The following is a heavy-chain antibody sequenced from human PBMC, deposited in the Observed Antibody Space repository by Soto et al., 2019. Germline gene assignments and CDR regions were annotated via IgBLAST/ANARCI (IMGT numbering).Heavy chain of an antibody. Sequence: QVQLVQSGAEVKKPGASVKVSCKASGYTFTGYYMHWVRQAPGQGLEWMGWINLNSGGTNYAQKFQGWVTMTRDTSISTAYMELSRLRSDDTAVYYCATQLSPYTYFDYWGQGTRVTVSS. CDR1: GYTFTGYY. CDR3: ATQLSPYTYFDY. CDR2: INLNSGGT. D-gene: IGHD2-2*02. V-gene: IGHV1-2*04. J-gene: IGHJ4*02.